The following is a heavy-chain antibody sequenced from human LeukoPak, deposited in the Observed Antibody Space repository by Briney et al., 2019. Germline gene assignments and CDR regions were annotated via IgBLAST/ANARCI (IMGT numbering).Heavy chain of an antibody. Sequence: SSETLSLTCTVSGGSISSSSYYWGWIRQPPGKGLEWIGSIYYSGSTYYNPSLKSRVTMSVDTSKNQFSLKLSSVTAVDTAVYYCARMRRVSSRRAIFDYWGQGTLVTVSS. D-gene: IGHD6-13*01. CDR2: IYYSGST. CDR3: ARMRRVSSRRAIFDY. V-gene: IGHV4-39*07. J-gene: IGHJ4*02. CDR1: GGSISSSSYY.